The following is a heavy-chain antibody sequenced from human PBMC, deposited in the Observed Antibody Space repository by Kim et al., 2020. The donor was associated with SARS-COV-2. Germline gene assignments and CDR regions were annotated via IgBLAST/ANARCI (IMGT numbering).Heavy chain of an antibody. CDR1: GYSFTSYW. D-gene: IGHD6-19*01. CDR2: IDPSDSYT. J-gene: IGHJ4*02. Sequence: GESLKISCKGSGYSFTSYWISWVRQMPGKGLEWMGRIDPSDSYTNYSPSFQGHVTISADKSISTAYLQWSSLKASDTAKCYCVEHRQSPSQKAFIAVADDGGDFDYWGQGTLVTVSS. CDR3: VEHRQSPSQKAFIAVADDGGDFDY. V-gene: IGHV5-10-1*01.